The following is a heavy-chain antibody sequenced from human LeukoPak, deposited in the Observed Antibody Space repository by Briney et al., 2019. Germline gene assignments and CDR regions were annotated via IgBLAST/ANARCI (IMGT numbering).Heavy chain of an antibody. D-gene: IGHD3-9*01. CDR3: ARRVLRYFDWLLSYWFDP. V-gene: IGHV4-34*01. J-gene: IGHJ5*02. Sequence: SSETLSLTCAVYGGSFSGYYWSWIRQPPGKGLEWIGEINHSGSTNYNPSLKSRVTISVDTSKNQFSLKLSSVTAADTAVYYCARRVLRYFDWLLSYWFDPWGQGTLVTVSS. CDR2: INHSGST. CDR1: GGSFSGYY.